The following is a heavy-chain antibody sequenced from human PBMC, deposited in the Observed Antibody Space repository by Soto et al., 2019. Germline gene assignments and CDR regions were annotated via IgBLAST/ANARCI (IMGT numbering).Heavy chain of an antibody. CDR1: GYTLTELS. V-gene: IGHV1-24*01. Sequence: ASVKVSCKVSGYTLTELSMHWVRQAPGKGLEWMGGFDPEDGETIYAQKFQGRVTMTEDTSTDTAYMELSSLRSEDTAVYYCATGGITGKVNGFDYWGQGTLVTVSS. CDR2: FDPEDGET. J-gene: IGHJ5*01. CDR3: ATGGITGKVNGFDY. D-gene: IGHD1-20*01.